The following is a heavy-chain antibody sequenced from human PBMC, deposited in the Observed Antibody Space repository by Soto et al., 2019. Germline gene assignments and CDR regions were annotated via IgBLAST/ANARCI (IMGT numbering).Heavy chain of an antibody. D-gene: IGHD3-10*01. V-gene: IGHV4-59*01. CDR3: ARDQNGSGNYYTRYFDY. CDR1: GGSISSYY. J-gene: IGHJ4*02. CDR2: IYYSGST. Sequence: SETLSLTCTVSGGSISSYYWSWIRQPPGKGLEWIGYIYYSGSTDYDPSLKSRVTISVDTSKNQFSLKLSSVTAADTAVYYCARDQNGSGNYYTRYFDYWGQGTLVTVSS.